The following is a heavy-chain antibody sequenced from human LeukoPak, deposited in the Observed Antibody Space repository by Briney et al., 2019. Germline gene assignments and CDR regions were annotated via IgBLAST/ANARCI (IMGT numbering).Heavy chain of an antibody. CDR2: ITGSGGGT. CDR1: GFTFSTYA. D-gene: IGHD3-10*01. Sequence: PGGSLRLSCAASGFTFSTYAMSWVRQAPGEGLQWVSTITGSGGGTYYADSVKGRFTISRDNSKNTLYLQMSSLRAEDTAVYYCARDKYYYGSGLDYWGQGTLVTVSS. V-gene: IGHV3-23*01. CDR3: ARDKYYYGSGLDY. J-gene: IGHJ4*01.